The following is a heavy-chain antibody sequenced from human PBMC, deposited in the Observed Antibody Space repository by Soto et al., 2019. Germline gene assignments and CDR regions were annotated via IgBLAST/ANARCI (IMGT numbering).Heavy chain of an antibody. CDR3: ARAGYSSGWDFDY. V-gene: IGHV4-34*01. CDR2: INHSGST. CDR1: GGSFSGYY. J-gene: IGHJ4*02. Sequence: QVQLQQWGAGLLKPSETLSLTCAVYGGSFSGYYWSWIRQPPGKGLEWIGEINHSGSTNYNPSLKSRFTISVDTSKNQFSLKLSSVTAADTAVYYCARAGYSSGWDFDYWGQGTLVTVSS. D-gene: IGHD6-19*01.